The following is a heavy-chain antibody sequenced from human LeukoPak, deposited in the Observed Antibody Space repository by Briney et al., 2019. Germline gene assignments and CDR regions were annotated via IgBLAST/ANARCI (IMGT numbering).Heavy chain of an antibody. CDR3: TTVIQYSSDSRDY. D-gene: IGHD6-25*01. CDR1: GFTVSSNY. J-gene: IGHJ4*02. Sequence: GGSLRLSCAASGFTVSSNYMSWVRQAPGKGLEWVGHIKSKTDGGTTDYVAPVKGRFTISRDDSKNTLYLQMNSLKTEDTAVYYCTTVIQYSSDSRDYWGQGTLVTVSS. CDR2: IKSKTDGGTT. V-gene: IGHV3-15*01.